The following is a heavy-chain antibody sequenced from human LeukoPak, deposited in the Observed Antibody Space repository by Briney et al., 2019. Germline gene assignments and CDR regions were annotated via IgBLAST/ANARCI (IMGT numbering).Heavy chain of an antibody. CDR2: ISAYNGNT. Sequence: GASVKVSCKASGYTFTRYGISWVRQAPGQGLEWMGWISAYNGNTNYAQKLQGRVTMTTDTSTSTAYMELRSLRSDDTAVYYCARDQPMIVVPDAFDIWGQGTMVTVSS. V-gene: IGHV1-18*01. D-gene: IGHD3-22*01. J-gene: IGHJ3*02. CDR3: ARDQPMIVVPDAFDI. CDR1: GYTFTRYG.